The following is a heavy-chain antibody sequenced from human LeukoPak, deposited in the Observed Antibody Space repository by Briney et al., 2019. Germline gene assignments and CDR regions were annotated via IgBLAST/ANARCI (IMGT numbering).Heavy chain of an antibody. CDR3: ARDGYCSGGSCTRNYYYYGMDV. Sequence: GASVKVSCKASGYTFTGYYMHWVRQAPGQGLEWMGIINPSGGSTSYAQKFQGRVTMTRDTSTSTVYMELSSLRSEDTAVYYCARDGYCSGGSCTRNYYYYGMDVWGQGTTVTVSS. CDR1: GYTFTGYY. CDR2: INPSGGST. J-gene: IGHJ6*02. V-gene: IGHV1-46*01. D-gene: IGHD2-15*01.